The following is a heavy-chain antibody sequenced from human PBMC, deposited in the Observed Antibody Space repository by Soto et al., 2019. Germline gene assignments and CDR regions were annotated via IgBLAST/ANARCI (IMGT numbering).Heavy chain of an antibody. Sequence: SETLSLTCTVSGGSISSSSYYWGWIRQPPGKGLEWIGSIYYSGSTYYNPSLKSRVTISVDTSKNQFSLKLSSVTAADTAVYYCARHYYYYGMDVWGQGTTVTVSS. J-gene: IGHJ6*02. CDR2: IYYSGST. CDR1: GGSISSSSYY. V-gene: IGHV4-39*01. CDR3: ARHYYYYGMDV.